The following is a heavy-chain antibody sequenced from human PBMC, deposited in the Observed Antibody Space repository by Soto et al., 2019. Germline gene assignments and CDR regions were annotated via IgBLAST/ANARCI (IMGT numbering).Heavy chain of an antibody. CDR3: ARTYYDSSGYEYYSDY. J-gene: IGHJ4*02. Sequence: SVKVSCKASGGTFSSYAISWVRQAPGQGLEWMGGIIPIFGTANYAQKFQGRVTITADESTSTAYMELSSLRSEDTAVYYCARTYYDSSGYEYYSDYWGQGTLVTVSS. CDR1: GGTFSSYA. CDR2: IIPIFGTA. V-gene: IGHV1-69*13. D-gene: IGHD3-22*01.